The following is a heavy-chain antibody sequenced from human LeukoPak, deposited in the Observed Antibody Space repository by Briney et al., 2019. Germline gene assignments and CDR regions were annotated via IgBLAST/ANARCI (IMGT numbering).Heavy chain of an antibody. D-gene: IGHD3-22*01. CDR1: GYSISSGYY. Sequence: SETLSLTCTVSGYSISSGYYWGWIRQSPGKGLEWIGYIYYSGSTNYNPSLKSRVTISVDTSKNQFSLKLSSVTAADTAVYYCARARSSGYLSSPFDYWGQGTLVTVSS. J-gene: IGHJ4*02. CDR3: ARARSSGYLSSPFDY. V-gene: IGHV4-61*01. CDR2: IYYSGST.